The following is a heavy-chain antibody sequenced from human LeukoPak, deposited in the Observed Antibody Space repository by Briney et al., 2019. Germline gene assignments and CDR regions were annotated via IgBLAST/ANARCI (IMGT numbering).Heavy chain of an antibody. Sequence: SVKVSCKASGGTFTSYAISWVRQAPGQGLEWMGRIIPILGIANYAQKFQGRVTITADKSTSTAYMELSSLRAEDTAVYYCARSAPGYYDSSGLGAFDIWGQGTMVTVSS. CDR1: GGTFTSYA. CDR2: IIPILGIA. D-gene: IGHD3-22*01. V-gene: IGHV1-69*04. CDR3: ARSAPGYYDSSGLGAFDI. J-gene: IGHJ3*02.